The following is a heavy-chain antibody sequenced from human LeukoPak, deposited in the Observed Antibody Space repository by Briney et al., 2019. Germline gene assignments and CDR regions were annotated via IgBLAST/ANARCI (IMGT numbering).Heavy chain of an antibody. CDR3: ARSSVRFLEWLPAHFGY. CDR1: GFTFSSYE. V-gene: IGHV3-48*03. CDR2: ISSSGSTI. D-gene: IGHD3-3*01. Sequence: GGSLRLSCAASGFTFSSYEMNWVRQAPGKGLEWVSYISSSGSTIYYADSVKGRFTISRDNAKNSLYLQMNSLRAEDTAVYYCARSSVRFLEWLPAHFGYWGQGTLVTVSS. J-gene: IGHJ4*02.